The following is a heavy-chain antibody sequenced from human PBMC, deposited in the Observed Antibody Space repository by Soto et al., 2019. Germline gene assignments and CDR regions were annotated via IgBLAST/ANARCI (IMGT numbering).Heavy chain of an antibody. J-gene: IGHJ6*03. CDR3: LRDFVWYFLSGYMDA. CDR2: INEDSSYI. V-gene: IGHV3-21*02. D-gene: IGHD2-8*01. Sequence: EVQLVESGGGLVKPGGSLRLSCAASGFDFSSYSMNWVRQAPGKGLEWVSSINEDSSYIYYAHSLRGRFTISRDNAKASLYPQMNSLRAEDTAVYYCLRDFVWYFLSGYMDAWGDGATVTVSS. CDR1: GFDFSSYS.